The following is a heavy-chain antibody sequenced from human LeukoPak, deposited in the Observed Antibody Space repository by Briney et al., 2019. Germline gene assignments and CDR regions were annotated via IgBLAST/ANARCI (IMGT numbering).Heavy chain of an antibody. CDR3: VRAVHHNYYSDSSGYYGDAFDV. CDR2: IYSGGTI. Sequence: PGGSLTLSCEASGFSIRTYYMSWVRQVPGKGLEWVSVIYSGGTIRYADSVKGRFTFSRDNFKDTLNLQMNSLRADDTAVYYCVRAVHHNYYSDSSGYYGDAFDVWGQGTVVTVSS. J-gene: IGHJ3*01. CDR1: GFSIRTYY. V-gene: IGHV3-53*01. D-gene: IGHD3-22*01.